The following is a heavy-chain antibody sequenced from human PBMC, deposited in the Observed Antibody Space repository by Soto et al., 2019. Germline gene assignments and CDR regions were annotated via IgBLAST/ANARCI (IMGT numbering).Heavy chain of an antibody. D-gene: IGHD2-15*01. CDR2: IFYSGST. V-gene: IGHV4-31*03. Sequence: QVQLQESGPGLVKPSQTLSLTCTVSGGSISNGGYYWSWIRQHPGKGLEWVGYIFYSGSTYYNPSLRSRLTISVATSKNQFSLKLSSVTAADTAVYYGAAINTGVAATSFDYWGQGTLVTVSS. CDR1: GGSISNGGYY. J-gene: IGHJ4*02. CDR3: AAINTGVAATSFDY.